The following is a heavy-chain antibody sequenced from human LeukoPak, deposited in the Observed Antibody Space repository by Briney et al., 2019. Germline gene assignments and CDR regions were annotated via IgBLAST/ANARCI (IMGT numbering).Heavy chain of an antibody. Sequence: SETLSLTCTVSGGSISSYHWSWIRQPPRTGLESIGYIYSNGSTHYNHSLKSRVTISVDTSKDQFSLKLNSVTAADTAVYYCARAPSTVTTRVDYWGQGTVVTVST. CDR3: ARAPSTVTTRVDY. V-gene: IGHV4-59*12. J-gene: IGHJ4*02. CDR2: IYSNGST. D-gene: IGHD4-17*01. CDR1: GGSISSYH.